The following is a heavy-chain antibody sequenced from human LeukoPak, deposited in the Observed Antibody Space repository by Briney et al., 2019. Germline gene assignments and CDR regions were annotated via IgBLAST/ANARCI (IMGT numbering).Heavy chain of an antibody. CDR1: GGTFSSYA. V-gene: IGHV1-69*05. CDR3: ARVSSGYSGYDY. D-gene: IGHD5-12*01. J-gene: IGHJ4*02. CDR2: IIPIFGTA. Sequence: SVKVSCKASGGTFSSYAISWVRQAPGQGLEWMGRIIPIFGTANYAQKFQGRVTITTDESTSTAYMELSSLRSEDTAVYYCARVSSGYSGYDYRGQGTLVTVSS.